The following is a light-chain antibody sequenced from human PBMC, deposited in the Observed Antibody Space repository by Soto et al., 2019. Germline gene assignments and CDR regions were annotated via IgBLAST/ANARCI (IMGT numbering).Light chain of an antibody. Sequence: DIQMTQSPSTLSASVGDIVTITCRASQSISIWLAWYQQKPGKAPKILIYKASSLESGVPSRFSGSGSGTEFTLTISSLQPDDFATYYCQQYNGWTFGQGTKVDIK. CDR1: QSISIW. J-gene: IGKJ1*01. CDR3: QQYNGWT. CDR2: KAS. V-gene: IGKV1-5*03.